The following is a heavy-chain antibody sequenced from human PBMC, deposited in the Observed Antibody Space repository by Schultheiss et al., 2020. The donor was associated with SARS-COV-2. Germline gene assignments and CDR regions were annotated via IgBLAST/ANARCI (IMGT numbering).Heavy chain of an antibody. D-gene: IGHD5-24*01. J-gene: IGHJ6*02. CDR1: GYTFTNYG. CDR3: ARDMADYYYGMDV. V-gene: IGHV1-69*13. Sequence: SVKVSCRASGYTFTNYGISWVRQAPGQGLEWMGGISPMLGTANYAQKFQGRVTITADESTSTAYMELSSLRSEDTAVYYCARDMADYYYGMDVWGQGTTVTVSS. CDR2: ISPMLGTA.